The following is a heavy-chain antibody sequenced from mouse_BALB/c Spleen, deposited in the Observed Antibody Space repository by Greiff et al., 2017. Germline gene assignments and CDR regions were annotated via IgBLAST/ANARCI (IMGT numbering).Heavy chain of an antibody. CDR2: ISDGGSYT. J-gene: IGHJ3*01. Sequence: EVHLVESGGGLVKPGGSLKLSCAASGFTFSDYYMYWVRQTPEKRLEWVATISDGGSYTYYPDSVKGRFTISRDNAKNNLYLQMSSLKSEDTAMYYCAREAARATFAYWGQGTLVTVSA. CDR1: GFTFSDYY. CDR3: AREAARATFAY. V-gene: IGHV5-4*02. D-gene: IGHD3-1*01.